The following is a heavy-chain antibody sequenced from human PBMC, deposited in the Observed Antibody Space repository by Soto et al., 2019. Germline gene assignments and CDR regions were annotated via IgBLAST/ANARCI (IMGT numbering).Heavy chain of an antibody. Sequence: GGSLRLSCAASGFTFDDYAMHWVRQAPGKGLEWVSGISWNSGSIGYADSVKGRFTISRDNAKNSLYLQMNSLRAEDTALYYCAKDKDIAPRSHYYYMDVWGKGTTVTVSS. CDR1: GFTFDDYA. CDR3: AKDKDIAPRSHYYYMDV. CDR2: ISWNSGSI. J-gene: IGHJ6*03. V-gene: IGHV3-9*01. D-gene: IGHD5-12*01.